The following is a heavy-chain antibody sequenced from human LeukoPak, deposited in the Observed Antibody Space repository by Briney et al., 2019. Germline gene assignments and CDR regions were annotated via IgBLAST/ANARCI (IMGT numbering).Heavy chain of an antibody. CDR2: IYYSGST. J-gene: IGHJ6*02. Sequence: SETLSRTCTVSGGSISSYYWSWIRQPPGKGLEWIGYIYYSGSTNYNPSLKSRVTISVDTSKNQFSLKLSSVTAADTAVYYCARDSVGDGYNYRDYGMDVWGQGTTVTVSS. CDR1: GGSISSYY. D-gene: IGHD5-24*01. CDR3: ARDSVGDGYNYRDYGMDV. V-gene: IGHV4-59*01.